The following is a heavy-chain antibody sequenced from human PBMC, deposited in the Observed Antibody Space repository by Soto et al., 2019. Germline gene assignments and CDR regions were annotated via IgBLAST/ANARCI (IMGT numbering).Heavy chain of an antibody. V-gene: IGHV3-21*01. Sequence: PGGSLRLSCAASGFTFSSYSMNWVRQAPGKGLEWVSSISSSSSYIYYADSVKGRFTISRDNAKNSLYLQMNSLRAEDTAVYYCARDLHYYGSGSHFAYWGQGTLVTVSS. CDR2: ISSSSSYI. CDR1: GFTFSSYS. J-gene: IGHJ4*02. CDR3: ARDLHYYGSGSHFAY. D-gene: IGHD3-10*01.